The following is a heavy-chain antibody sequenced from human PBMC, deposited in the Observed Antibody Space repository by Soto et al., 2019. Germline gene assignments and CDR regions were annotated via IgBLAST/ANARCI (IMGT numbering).Heavy chain of an antibody. Sequence: ASVKVSCKASGYTFTSYGISWVRQAPGQGLEWMGWISAYNGNTNYAQKLQGRVTMTTDTSTSTAYMELRSLRSDDTAVYYCARATRFRVYYDTYYGMDVWGQGTTATVSS. CDR1: GYTFTSYG. CDR2: ISAYNGNT. CDR3: ARATRFRVYYDTYYGMDV. J-gene: IGHJ6*02. D-gene: IGHD3-22*01. V-gene: IGHV1-18*01.